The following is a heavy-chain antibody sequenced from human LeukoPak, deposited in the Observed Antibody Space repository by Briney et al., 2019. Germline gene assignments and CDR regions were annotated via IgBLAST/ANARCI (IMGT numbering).Heavy chain of an antibody. D-gene: IGHD3-10*01. V-gene: IGHV1-69*06. CDR1: GGTFSSYA. CDR2: IIPIFGTA. J-gene: IGHJ6*03. Sequence: SVKVSCKASGGTFSSYAISWVRQAPGQGLEWMEGIIPIFGTANYAQKFQGRGTNTADKSTSTAYMELSRLRSEATAVYYCARETMVRGVTPDYYYYYMDVWGKGTTVTVSS. CDR3: ARETMVRGVTPDYYYYYMDV.